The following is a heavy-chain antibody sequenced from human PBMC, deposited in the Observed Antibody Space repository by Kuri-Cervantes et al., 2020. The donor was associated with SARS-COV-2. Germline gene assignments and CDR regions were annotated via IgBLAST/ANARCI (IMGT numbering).Heavy chain of an antibody. Sequence: GRSLKISCAASGFSLSRYTMNWVRQAPGKALEWVSSFSGSRSYIYCADSVKGRFTISRDNAKNSLYLQMNSLRAEDTAVYYCARDYGDYGYYYYYYMDVWGKGTTVTVSS. CDR1: GFSLSRYT. V-gene: IGHV3-21*01. CDR3: ARDYGDYGYYYYYYMDV. J-gene: IGHJ6*03. D-gene: IGHD4-17*01. CDR2: FSGSRSYI.